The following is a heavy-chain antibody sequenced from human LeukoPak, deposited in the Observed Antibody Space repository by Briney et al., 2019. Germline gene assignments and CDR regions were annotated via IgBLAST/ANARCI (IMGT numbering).Heavy chain of an antibody. CDR2: ISGSGGST. CDR3: AKDRTIVVVTTSDY. V-gene: IGHV3-23*01. Sequence: GGSLRLSCAASGFTFSSYAMSWVRQAPGKGLEWVSVISGSGGSTYYADSVKGRFTISRDNSKNTLSLQMNSLRAEDTAVYYCAKDRTIVVVTTSDYWGQGTLVTVSS. J-gene: IGHJ4*02. CDR1: GFTFSSYA. D-gene: IGHD3-22*01.